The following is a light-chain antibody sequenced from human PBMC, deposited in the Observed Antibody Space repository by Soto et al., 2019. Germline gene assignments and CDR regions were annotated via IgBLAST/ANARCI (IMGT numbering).Light chain of an antibody. V-gene: IGKV3-20*01. CDR2: EAS. Sequence: EVVLTQSPATLSVSPGERATLSCRASQSVSSKLAWYQQKPGQAPKLLIYEASSLVTGIPERFSGSGSGTEFTLTISRLQPDDFAVYYCQEYDSSGTFGQGTKVDIK. J-gene: IGKJ1*01. CDR1: QSVSSK. CDR3: QEYDSSGT.